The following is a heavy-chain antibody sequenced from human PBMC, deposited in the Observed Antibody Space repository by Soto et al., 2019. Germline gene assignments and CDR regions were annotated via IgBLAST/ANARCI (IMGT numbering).Heavy chain of an antibody. CDR3: ASRGVSSSWLGYYYGMDV. CDR1: GFTFSSYW. V-gene: IGHV3-74*01. CDR2: INSDGSST. Sequence: GESLKISCAASGFTFSSYWMHWVRQAPGKGLVWVSRINSDGSSTSYADSVKGRFTISRDNAKNTLYLQMNSLRAEDTAVYYCASRGVSSSWLGYYYGMDVWGQGTTVTVSS. J-gene: IGHJ6*02. D-gene: IGHD6-13*01.